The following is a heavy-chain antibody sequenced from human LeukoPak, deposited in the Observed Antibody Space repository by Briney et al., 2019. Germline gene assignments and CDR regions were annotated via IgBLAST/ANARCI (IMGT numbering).Heavy chain of an antibody. CDR2: IFYSGST. CDR1: GGSISSGRYY. Sequence: PSETLSLTCTVSGGSISSGRYYWNWIRQHPGKCLEWLRYIFYSGSTYYNPSLKSRVTISLDTSKNQFSLKLNSVTVADTAVYYCARDRAPSSGGYDNDNWFDPWGQGTLVTVSS. D-gene: IGHD5-12*01. J-gene: IGHJ5*02. CDR3: ARDRAPSSGGYDNDNWFDP. V-gene: IGHV4-31*03.